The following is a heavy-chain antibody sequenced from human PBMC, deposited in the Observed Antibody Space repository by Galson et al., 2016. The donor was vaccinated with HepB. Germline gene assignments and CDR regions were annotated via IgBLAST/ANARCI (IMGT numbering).Heavy chain of an antibody. J-gene: IGHJ4*02. CDR3: ARKKLSIATDSTPVLES. CDR2: TSSSANSI. V-gene: IGHV3-23*01. Sequence: SLRLSCAASGFAFSNYAMTWVRQIPGRRLEWVAGTSSSANSIYYADSVKGRFTISRDNSINTLFLYMNSLGAEDTGVYFCARKKLSIATDSTPVLESWGQGTLVTVSS. D-gene: IGHD2-15*01. CDR1: GFAFSNYA.